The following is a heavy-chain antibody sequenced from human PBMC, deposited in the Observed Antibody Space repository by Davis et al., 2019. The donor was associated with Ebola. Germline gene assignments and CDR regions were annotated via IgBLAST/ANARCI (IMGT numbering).Heavy chain of an antibody. V-gene: IGHV3-30-3*01. CDR2: ISYDGSNK. Sequence: GESLKISCAASGFTFSSYAMHWVRQAPGKGLEWVAVISYDGSNKYYADSVKGRFTISRDNSKNTLYLQMNSLRAEDTAVYYCARDFHYYGSGSYYNPYGMDVWGQGTTVTVSS. J-gene: IGHJ6*02. CDR1: GFTFSSYA. CDR3: ARDFHYYGSGSYYNPYGMDV. D-gene: IGHD3-10*01.